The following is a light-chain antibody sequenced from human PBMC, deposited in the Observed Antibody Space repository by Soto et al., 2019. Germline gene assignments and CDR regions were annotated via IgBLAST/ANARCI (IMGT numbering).Light chain of an antibody. J-gene: IGKJ2*01. CDR3: QQYYDWYT. CDR2: DAS. CDR1: QSVGSR. V-gene: IGKV3-15*01. Sequence: VVMTQSPATLSVSPGERATLSCRASQSVGSRLAWYQQNPGQAPRLLIYDASTRATGIPASFSGSGSGTEFTLTISSLQSEDFAVYYCQQYYDWYTFGQGTKL.